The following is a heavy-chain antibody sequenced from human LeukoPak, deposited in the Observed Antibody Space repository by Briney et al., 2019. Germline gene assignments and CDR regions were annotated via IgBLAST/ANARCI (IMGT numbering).Heavy chain of an antibody. Sequence: GGSLRLFCAASGYTFSRYWMSWVSQAPGKGLEWVANIKQDGSEKYYVDSVKGRFTISRDNAKNSLYLQMNSLRAEDTAVYYCARLAMTWIQLWYRIAAAENTDYWGQGTLVTVSS. CDR2: IKQDGSEK. V-gene: IGHV3-7*01. CDR1: GYTFSRYW. J-gene: IGHJ4*02. D-gene: IGHD5-18*01. CDR3: ARLAMTWIQLWYRIAAAENTDY.